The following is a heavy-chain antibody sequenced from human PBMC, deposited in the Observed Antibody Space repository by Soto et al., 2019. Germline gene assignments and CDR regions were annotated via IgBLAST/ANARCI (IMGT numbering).Heavy chain of an antibody. CDR1: GGSISSSSYY. D-gene: IGHD4-17*01. Sequence: SETLSLTCTVSGGSISSSSYYWGWIRQPPGKGLEWIGSIYYSGSTYYNPSLKSRVTISVDTSKNQFSQKLSSVTAADTAVYYCARLTLGYGDRDPELDFDYWGQGTLVTVSS. J-gene: IGHJ4*02. CDR2: IYYSGST. V-gene: IGHV4-39*01. CDR3: ARLTLGYGDRDPELDFDY.